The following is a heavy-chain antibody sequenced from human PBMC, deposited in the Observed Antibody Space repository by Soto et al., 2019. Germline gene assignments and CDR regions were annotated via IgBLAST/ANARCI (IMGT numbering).Heavy chain of an antibody. D-gene: IGHD3-10*01. V-gene: IGHV1-46*01. CDR2: IDTRGGSA. J-gene: IGHJ3*02. CDR1: GYTFTRYN. CDR3: ARDLPRDLVRGSFDI. Sequence: QAQLVQSGAEMKKPGASANISCKASGYTFTRYNIHWVRQAAGQGLEWMGIIDTRGGSADYTQRFQGRVTMTRDTSTGTVYMELSSLGSEDTAVYYCARDLPRDLVRGSFDIWGQGTMVTVSS.